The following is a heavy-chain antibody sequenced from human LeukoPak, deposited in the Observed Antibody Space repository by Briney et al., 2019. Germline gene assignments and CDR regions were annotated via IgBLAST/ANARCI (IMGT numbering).Heavy chain of an antibody. CDR2: INPNSGGT. CDR3: ASLIGAPVGFLAAAMTLDDY. J-gene: IGHJ4*02. Sequence: ASVKVSCKASGYTFTGYYMHWVRQAPGQGLEWMGWINPNSGGTNYAQQFQSRVAMTRDTSISPTYMELSRLRADDTAVYYCASLIGAPVGFLAAAMTLDDYWGQGTLVTVSS. D-gene: IGHD2-2*01. V-gene: IGHV1-2*02. CDR1: GYTFTGYY.